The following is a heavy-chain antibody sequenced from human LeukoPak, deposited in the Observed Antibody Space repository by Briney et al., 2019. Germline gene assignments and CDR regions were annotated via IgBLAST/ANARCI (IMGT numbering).Heavy chain of an antibody. CDR1: GFTFSSYS. CDR3: ASAPSIGGMDV. Sequence: GGSLRLSCAASGFTFSSYSMNWVRQAPGKGLEWVSSISSSSSYIYYADSVEGRFTISRDNAKNSLYLQMNSLRAEDTAVYYCASAPSIGGMDVWGQGTTVTVSS. V-gene: IGHV3-21*01. CDR2: ISSSSSYI. J-gene: IGHJ6*02.